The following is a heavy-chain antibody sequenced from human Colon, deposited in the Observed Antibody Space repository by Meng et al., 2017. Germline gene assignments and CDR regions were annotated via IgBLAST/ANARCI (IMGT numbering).Heavy chain of an antibody. Sequence: QVQVQESGPGLVKPSRTLSLTCAVSGGSITNDNWWRWVRQPPGKGLEWIGEIFHAGNTNYNPSLKSRVTMSLDKSKNQFSLTLTSVTAADTAVYYCARDFHSTMTVFDSWGQGTLVTVSS. CDR1: GGSITNDNW. J-gene: IGHJ4*02. CDR3: ARDFHSTMTVFDS. D-gene: IGHD3-22*01. V-gene: IGHV4-4*02. CDR2: IFHAGNT.